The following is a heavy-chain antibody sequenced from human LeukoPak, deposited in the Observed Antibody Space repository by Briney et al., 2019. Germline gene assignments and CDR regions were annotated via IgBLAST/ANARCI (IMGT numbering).Heavy chain of an antibody. J-gene: IGHJ4*02. CDR3: ARESDVGKDFDC. CDR2: INPSNGDT. CDR1: GYTFTYHY. V-gene: IGHV1-46*01. D-gene: IGHD1-1*01. Sequence: ASVKVSCKASGYTFTYHYIHLVRQAPGQGLEWMGVINPSNGDTNYAQRFQGRVTMTRDTSTSTVYMELSSLDSEDTAVYYCARESDVGKDFDCWGQGTLVTVSS.